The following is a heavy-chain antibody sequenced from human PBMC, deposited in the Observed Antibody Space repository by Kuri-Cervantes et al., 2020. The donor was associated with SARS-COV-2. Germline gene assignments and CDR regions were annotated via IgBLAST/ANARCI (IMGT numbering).Heavy chain of an antibody. CDR3: ATLIAATPWFDP. J-gene: IGHJ5*02. CDR2: MNPNSGNT. V-gene: IGHV1-8*01. D-gene: IGHD2-15*01. CDR1: GYTFTSYD. Sequence: ASVKVSCKASGYTFTSYDINWVLQATGQGLEWMGWMNPNSGNTGYAQKFQGRVTMTEDTSTDTAYMELSSLRSEDTAVYYCATLIAATPWFDPWGQGTLVTVSS.